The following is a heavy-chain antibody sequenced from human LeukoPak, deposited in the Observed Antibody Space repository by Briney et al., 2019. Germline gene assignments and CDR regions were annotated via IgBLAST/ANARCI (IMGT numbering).Heavy chain of an antibody. Sequence: ASVKVSCKASGYTFTSYYMHWVRQAPGQGLEWMGIINPSGGSTSYAQKFHGRVTMTRDTSTSTVYMELSSLRSEDTAVYYCARVPTDCGGDCSGGFDPWGQGTLVTVSS. CDR2: INPSGGST. J-gene: IGHJ5*02. CDR3: ARVPTDCGGDCSGGFDP. V-gene: IGHV1-46*01. D-gene: IGHD2-21*02. CDR1: GYTFTSYY.